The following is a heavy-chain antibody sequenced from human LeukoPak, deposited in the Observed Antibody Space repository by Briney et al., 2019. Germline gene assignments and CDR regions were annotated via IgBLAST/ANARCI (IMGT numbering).Heavy chain of an antibody. CDR2: MNPNSGNT. D-gene: IGHD3-10*01. V-gene: IGHV1-8*02. J-gene: IGHJ6*03. CDR1: GYTFTSYG. CDR3: ARGYMVRGVISYYYYYYMDV. Sequence: GASVKVSCKASGYTFTSYGINWVRQATGQGLEWMGWMNPNSGNTGYAQKFQGRVTMTRNTSISTAYMELSSLRSEDTAVYYCARGYMVRGVISYYYYYYMDVWGKGTTVTISS.